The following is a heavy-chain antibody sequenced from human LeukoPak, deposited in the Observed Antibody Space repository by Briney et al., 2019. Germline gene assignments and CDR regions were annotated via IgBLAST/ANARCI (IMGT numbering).Heavy chain of an antibody. V-gene: IGHV3-30*03. D-gene: IGHD4-17*01. CDR3: ASSVTTYYYYYMDV. CDR1: GFTFSSYG. Sequence: GGSLRLSCAASGFTFSSYGMHWVRQAPGKGLEWVAVISYDGSNKYYADSVKGRFTISRDNSKNTLYLQMNSLRAEDTAVYYCASSVTTYYYYYMDVWGKGTTVTISS. CDR2: ISYDGSNK. J-gene: IGHJ6*03.